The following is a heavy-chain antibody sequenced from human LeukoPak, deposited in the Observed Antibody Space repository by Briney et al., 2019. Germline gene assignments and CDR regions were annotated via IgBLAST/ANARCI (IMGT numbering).Heavy chain of an antibody. Sequence: SVKVSCKASGGTFSSYAISWVRQAPGQGLEWMGGIIPIFGTANYAQKFQGRVTITADESTSTAYMELSSLRSEDTAVYYCARDLGAAGWTSSGWFRTPDYWGQGTLVTVSS. CDR1: GGTFSSYA. CDR2: IIPIFGTA. CDR3: ARDLGAAGWTSSGWFRTPDY. J-gene: IGHJ4*02. D-gene: IGHD6-19*01. V-gene: IGHV1-69*01.